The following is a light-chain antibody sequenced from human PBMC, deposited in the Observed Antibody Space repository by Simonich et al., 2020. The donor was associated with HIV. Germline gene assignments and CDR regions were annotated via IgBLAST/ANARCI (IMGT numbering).Light chain of an antibody. Sequence: EIVMTQSPATLSASPGGRATLSCRAIQSVISNCAWYQQKPGQAHRLLLYCASTRATGIPARFSGSGSGTEFTLTISSLQSEDFAVYYCQQYNYWPLFLTFGGGTKVEIK. J-gene: IGKJ4*01. CDR2: CAS. V-gene: IGKV3-15*01. CDR1: QSVISN. CDR3: QQYNYWPLFLT.